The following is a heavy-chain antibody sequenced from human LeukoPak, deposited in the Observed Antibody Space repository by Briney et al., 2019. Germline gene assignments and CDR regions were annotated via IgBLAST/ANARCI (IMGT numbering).Heavy chain of an antibody. Sequence: PSETLSLSCAVYGGSFSGYYWSWIRQPPGKGREWVGEIYHSGRTKYNPSLKSQVTIAVDTSKNQSSLKLSSVTAADTAVYYCARVAVTTIDYYYGMDVWGQGTTVTVSS. CDR1: GGSFSGYY. D-gene: IGHD4-17*01. J-gene: IGHJ6*02. V-gene: IGHV4-34*01. CDR2: IYHSGRT. CDR3: ARVAVTTIDYYYGMDV.